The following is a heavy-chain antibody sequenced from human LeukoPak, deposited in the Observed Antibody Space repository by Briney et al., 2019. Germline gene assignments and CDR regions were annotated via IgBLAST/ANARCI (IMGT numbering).Heavy chain of an antibody. D-gene: IGHD1-26*01. CDR1: GFAVSSNH. J-gene: IGHJ1*01. Sequence: PGGSLRLSCAASGFAVSSNHMNWVRQAPGKGLGGVSVIFNGGSTYYADSVKGRFTISRDNSKNTLYLQMNSLRAEDTAVYYCATSIVGLTYDEHFQHWGQGTLVTVSS. V-gene: IGHV3-53*01. CDR2: IFNGGST. CDR3: ATSIVGLTYDEHFQH.